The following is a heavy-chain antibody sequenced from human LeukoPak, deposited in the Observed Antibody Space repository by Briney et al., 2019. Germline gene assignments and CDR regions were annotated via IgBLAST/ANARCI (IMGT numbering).Heavy chain of an antibody. CDR3: ARRIGGGYALNWFDP. CDR2: IYYSGST. V-gene: IGHV4-59*08. D-gene: IGHD5-12*01. J-gene: IGHJ5*02. CDR1: GGSISSYY. Sequence: SETLSLTCTVSGGSISSYYWSWIRQPPEKGLEWIGYIYYSGSTNYNPSLKSRVTISVDTSKNQFSLKLSSVTAADTAVYYCARRIGGGYALNWFDPWGQGTLVTVSS.